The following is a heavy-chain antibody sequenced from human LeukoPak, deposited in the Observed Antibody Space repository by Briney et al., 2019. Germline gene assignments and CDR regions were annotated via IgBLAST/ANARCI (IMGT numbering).Heavy chain of an antibody. D-gene: IGHD2-2*01. V-gene: IGHV3-30*19. CDR2: ISYDGSNK. J-gene: IGHJ4*02. CDR3: ARVGVTYCGSTSCYPDY. CDR1: GFTFRSYG. Sequence: GRSLRLSCAASGFTFRSYGMHWVRQAPGKGLEWVAVISYDGSNKYYADSVKGRFTISRDKSKNTLYLQMNSLRAEDTAVYYCARVGVTYCGSTSCYPDYWGQGTLVTVSS.